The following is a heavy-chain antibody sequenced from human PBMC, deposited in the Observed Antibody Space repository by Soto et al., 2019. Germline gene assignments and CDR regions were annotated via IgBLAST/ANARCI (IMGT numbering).Heavy chain of an antibody. CDR3: ARHPSDFWFDP. CDR2: IYYSGST. D-gene: IGHD2-21*02. J-gene: IGHJ5*02. CDR1: GGSISSSYF. V-gene: IGHV4-39*01. Sequence: PSETLSFTCTVSGGSISSSYFWGWIRQPPGKGLEWIGSIYYSGSTYYNPSLKSRVTVSVDTSKNQFSLKLSSVTAADTAVYYCARHPSDFWFDPWGQGTLVTVSS.